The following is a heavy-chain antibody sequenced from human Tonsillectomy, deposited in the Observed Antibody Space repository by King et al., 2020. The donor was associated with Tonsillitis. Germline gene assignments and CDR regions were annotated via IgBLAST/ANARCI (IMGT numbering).Heavy chain of an antibody. J-gene: IGHJ4*02. Sequence: VQLVESGGGLVQPGGSLRLSCAASGFTFRSYWMSWVRQAPGKGLEGVANTKQDGSEKYYVDSVKGRFTISRDNAKNSLYLQMSRLRAEDTAVYYCARDCVEFDYWGQGTLDTVSS. V-gene: IGHV3-7*01. D-gene: IGHD1-1*01. CDR3: ARDCVEFDY. CDR1: GFTFRSYW. CDR2: TKQDGSEK.